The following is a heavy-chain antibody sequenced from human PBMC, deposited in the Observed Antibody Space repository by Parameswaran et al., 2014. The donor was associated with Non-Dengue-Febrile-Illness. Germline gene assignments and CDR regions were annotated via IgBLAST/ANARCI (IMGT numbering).Heavy chain of an antibody. D-gene: IGHD3-3*01. Sequence: VRQAPGKGLEWIGEINHSGTTNYNPSLKSRVIVSVDISRNQFSLKMHSVTAADTAVYWCARLLGGYDFWSDSGVLSGFDPWGQGTLVTVSS. V-gene: IGHV4-34*01. J-gene: IGHJ5*02. CDR2: INHSGTT. CDR3: ARLLGGYDFWSDSGVLSGFDP.